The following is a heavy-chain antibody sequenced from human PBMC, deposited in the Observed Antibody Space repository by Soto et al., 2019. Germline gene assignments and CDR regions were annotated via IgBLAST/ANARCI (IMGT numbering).Heavy chain of an antibody. CDR2: IYFTGYT. CDR3: ATVAMTSPKVFDY. Sequence: QVQLQESGPGLVKPSETLSLTCTVSGGSLSSHYCSWIRQSPGKGLECIGYIYFTGYTNYNPSLKNRVTISVDTSKSQFSLSLNSVTAAESAVYYCATVAMTSPKVFDYWGQGTLVSVSS. D-gene: IGHD2-15*01. J-gene: IGHJ4*02. CDR1: GGSLSSHY. V-gene: IGHV4-59*11.